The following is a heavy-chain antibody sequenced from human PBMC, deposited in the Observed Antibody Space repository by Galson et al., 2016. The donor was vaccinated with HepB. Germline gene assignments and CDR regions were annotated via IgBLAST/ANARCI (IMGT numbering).Heavy chain of an antibody. CDR2: VYHSGST. Sequence: SETLSLTCTTSGGSVSCGSCYWSWIRQAPGKELEWIGFVYHSGSTNYNPSLESRVTLSVDTSKNQFSLRLTSVTPADSAVYYCARVPITVSASYFDDWGQGTLVTVSS. CDR3: ARVPITVSASYFDD. J-gene: IGHJ4*02. CDR1: GGSVSCGSCY. D-gene: IGHD2-15*01. V-gene: IGHV4-61*01.